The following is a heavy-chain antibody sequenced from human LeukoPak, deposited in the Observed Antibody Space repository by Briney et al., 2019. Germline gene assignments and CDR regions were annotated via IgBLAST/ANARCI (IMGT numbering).Heavy chain of an antibody. D-gene: IGHD6-13*01. CDR2: ISAYNGNT. CDR1: GGTFSSYA. Sequence: GASVKVSCKASGGTFSSYAISWVRQAPGQGLEWMGWISAYNGNTNYAQKLQGRVTMTTDTSTSTAYMELRSLRSDDTAVYYCARGSLVRSSPIGDYWGQGTLVTVSS. V-gene: IGHV1-18*01. J-gene: IGHJ4*02. CDR3: ARGSLVRSSPIGDY.